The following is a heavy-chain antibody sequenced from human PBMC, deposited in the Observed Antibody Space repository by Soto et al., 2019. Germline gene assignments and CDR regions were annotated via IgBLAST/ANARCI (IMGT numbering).Heavy chain of an antibody. V-gene: IGHV3-33*01. CDR2: IWYDGSNK. Sequence: GGSLRLSCAASGFTFSSYGMHWVRQAPGKGLEWVAVIWYDGSNKYYADSVKGRFTISRDNSKNTLYLQMNSLRAEDTAVYYCARLPKLSSGWTFDYWGQGTLVTVSS. J-gene: IGHJ4*02. CDR3: ARLPKLSSGWTFDY. CDR1: GFTFSSYG. D-gene: IGHD6-19*01.